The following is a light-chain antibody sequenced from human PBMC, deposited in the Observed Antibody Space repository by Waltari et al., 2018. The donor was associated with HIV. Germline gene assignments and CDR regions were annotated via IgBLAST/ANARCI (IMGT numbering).Light chain of an antibody. CDR1: DVNGYEF. CDR3: TSYVSGSTPV. V-gene: IGLV2-14*01. J-gene: IGLJ2*01. CDR2: ECS. Sequence: QSALTQPASVSGSPGQSITISCDVNGYEFVSWYQQPPGTAPKVIIYECSNRPSGLSFRFSGSKSGNTATLTISGLQPEDEADYFCTSYVSGSTPVFGRGTKVTVL.